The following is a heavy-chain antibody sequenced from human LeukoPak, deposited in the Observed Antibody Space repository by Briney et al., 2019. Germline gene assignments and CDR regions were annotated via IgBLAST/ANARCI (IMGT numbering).Heavy chain of an antibody. D-gene: IGHD3-16*01. Sequence: ASVKVSCKPSGYIFIGYYMHWMRQAPGQGLDWMGWINLSSGDTNYAQKFQGRVTMTRDTFIRTAYMEMSRLRYDDTALYYCAIWAGGNAPVASFDYWGQGTLVTVSS. CDR3: AIWAGGNAPVASFDY. J-gene: IGHJ4*02. CDR1: GYIFIGYY. CDR2: INLSSGDT. V-gene: IGHV1-2*02.